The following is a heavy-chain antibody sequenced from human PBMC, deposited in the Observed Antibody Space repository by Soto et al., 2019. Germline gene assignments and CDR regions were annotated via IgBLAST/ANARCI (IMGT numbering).Heavy chain of an antibody. V-gene: IGHV3-72*01. D-gene: IGHD2-8*01. CDR1: GFTFSDYY. CDR2: SRNKANGYTT. J-gene: IGHJ2*01. Sequence: PGGSLRLSRAVSGFTFSDYYMDWVRQSPGKGLEWLARSRNKANGYTTEYAAPVKGRFTISRDDSQNLLDLQMNSLRTDDTAVYYCVRGRNGFDFWGRGTVVPVSS. CDR3: VRGRNGFDF.